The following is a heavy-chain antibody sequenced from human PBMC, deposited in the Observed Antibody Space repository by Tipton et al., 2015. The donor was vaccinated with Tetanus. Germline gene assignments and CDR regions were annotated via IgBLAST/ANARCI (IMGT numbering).Heavy chain of an antibody. CDR2: ICYTAHT. D-gene: IGHD3-16*01. J-gene: IGHJ6*02. CDR1: GASINAGGYL. V-gene: IGHV4-30-4*01. Sequence: TLSLTCTVSGASINAGGYLWTWVRQQPGKALEWIGQICYTAHTTYNPSLDSRVTISVDTSKNQFSLRLSSVTAADTAVYYCARDHGITWGGMGYYYGMDVWGQGTTVTVSS. CDR3: ARDHGITWGGMGYYYGMDV.